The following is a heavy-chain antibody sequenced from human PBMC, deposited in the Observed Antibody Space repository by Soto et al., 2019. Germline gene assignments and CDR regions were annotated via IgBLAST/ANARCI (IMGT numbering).Heavy chain of an antibody. Sequence: SETLSLTCTVSGGSISSSSYYWRWNRQPPGKGLEWIGYIYYSGSTYYNPSLKSRVTISVDTSKNQFSLKLSSVTAADTAVYYCARVYYGDYPNYFDYWGQGTLVTVSS. V-gene: IGHV4-31*03. J-gene: IGHJ4*02. CDR3: ARVYYGDYPNYFDY. CDR1: GGSISSSSYY. CDR2: IYYSGST. D-gene: IGHD4-17*01.